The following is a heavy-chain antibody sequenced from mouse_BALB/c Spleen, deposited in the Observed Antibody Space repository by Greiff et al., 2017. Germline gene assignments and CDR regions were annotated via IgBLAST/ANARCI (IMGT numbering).Heavy chain of an antibody. CDR3: ASETFAD. J-gene: IGHJ3*01. V-gene: IGHV1S29*02. CDR2: IYPYNGGT. Sequence: EVQRVESGPELVKPGASVKISCKASGYTFTDYNMHWVKQSQGKSLEWIGYIYPYNGGTGYNQKFKSKATLTVDNSSSTAYMELRSLTSEDSAVYYCASETFADWGQGTLVTVSA. CDR1: GYTFTDYN.